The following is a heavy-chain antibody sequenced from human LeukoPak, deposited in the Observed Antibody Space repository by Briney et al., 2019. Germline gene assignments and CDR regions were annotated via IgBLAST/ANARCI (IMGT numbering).Heavy chain of an antibody. Sequence: GGSLRLSCAASGFTFTDVYMSWIRQSPGKGLEWLAYISPNSADISYADSVKGRFTISRDNAKNSLYLQMNSLRAEDTAVYYCARATHRYFDWLLYNDYWGQGTLVTVSS. V-gene: IGHV3-11*06. J-gene: IGHJ4*02. CDR3: ARATHRYFDWLLYNDY. D-gene: IGHD3-9*01. CDR1: GFTFTDVY. CDR2: ISPNSADI.